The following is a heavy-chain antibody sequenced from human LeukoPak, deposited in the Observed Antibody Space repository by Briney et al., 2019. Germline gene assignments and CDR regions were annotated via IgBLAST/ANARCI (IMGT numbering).Heavy chain of an antibody. Sequence: SETLSLTCTVSGGSMNNYYWTWIRQPPGKGLEWIAYIFYSGSTNYNPSPKSRVTISVDTSKNQSSLKLNSVTAADTAVYYCARLRGNYFPDYWGQGTLVTVSS. CDR1: GGSMNNYY. V-gene: IGHV4-59*01. J-gene: IGHJ4*02. D-gene: IGHD2/OR15-2a*01. CDR2: IFYSGST. CDR3: ARLRGNYFPDY.